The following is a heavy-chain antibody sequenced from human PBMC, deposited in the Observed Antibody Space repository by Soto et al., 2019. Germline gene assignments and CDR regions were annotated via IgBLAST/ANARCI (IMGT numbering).Heavy chain of an antibody. Sequence: PGESLKISCKGSGYSFTSYWISWVRQMPGKGLEWMGRIDPSDSYTNYSPSFQGHVTISADKSISTAYLQWSSLKASDTAMYYCARHEKSGIAAGGSEYYGMDVWGQGTTVTVSS. CDR2: IDPSDSYT. D-gene: IGHD6-13*01. V-gene: IGHV5-10-1*01. J-gene: IGHJ6*02. CDR3: ARHEKSGIAAGGSEYYGMDV. CDR1: GYSFTSYW.